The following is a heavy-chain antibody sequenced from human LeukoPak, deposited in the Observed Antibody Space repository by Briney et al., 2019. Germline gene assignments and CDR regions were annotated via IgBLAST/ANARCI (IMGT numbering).Heavy chain of an antibody. CDR1: GGSISSYY. CDR3: ARGWSDNWNDGSLYDY. J-gene: IGHJ4*02. V-gene: IGHV4-59*01. CDR2: IYYSGST. D-gene: IGHD1-20*01. Sequence: SETLSLTCTVSGGSISSYYWGWIRQPPGKGLEGIGYIYYSGSTNYNPSLKSRVTISVDTSKNQFSLKLSSVTAADTAVYYCARGWSDNWNDGSLYDYWGQGTLVTVSS.